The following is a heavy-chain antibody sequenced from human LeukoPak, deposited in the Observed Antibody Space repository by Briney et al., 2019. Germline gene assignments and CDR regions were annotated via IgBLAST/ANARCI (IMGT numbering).Heavy chain of an antibody. CDR2: ISGSGGDS. D-gene: IGHD2/OR15-2a*01. Sequence: GGSLRLSCAASGISFSTYVMAWVRQAPGRGLECVSAISGSGGDSYYAASVKGRFTISRDNSKNTLYLQMNSLRAEDTAVYYCAKGCNSALYCFDQWGQGTLVTVSS. J-gene: IGHJ4*02. V-gene: IGHV3-23*01. CDR1: GISFSTYV. CDR3: AKGCNSALYCFDQ.